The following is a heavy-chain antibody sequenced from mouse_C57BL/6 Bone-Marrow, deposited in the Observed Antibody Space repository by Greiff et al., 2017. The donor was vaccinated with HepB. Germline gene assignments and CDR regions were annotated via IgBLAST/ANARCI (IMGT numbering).Heavy chain of an antibody. J-gene: IGHJ4*01. CDR2: IYPESGNT. D-gene: IGHD1-1*01. V-gene: IGHV1-84*01. CDR1: GYTFTDYY. CDR3: ARDYYGSRNAMDY. Sequence: LVESGPELVKPGASVKISCKASGYTFTDYYINWVKQRPGQGLEWIGWIYPESGNTKYNEKFKGKATLTVDTSSSTAYMQLSSLTSDDSAVYFCARDYYGSRNAMDYWGQGTSVTVSS.